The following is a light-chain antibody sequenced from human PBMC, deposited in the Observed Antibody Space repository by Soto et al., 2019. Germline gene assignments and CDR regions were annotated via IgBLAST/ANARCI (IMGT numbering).Light chain of an antibody. J-gene: IGLJ2*01. CDR2: YDD. Sequence: QSVLTQPPSASGTPGQRVSFSCSGSSSNIGSNTVNWYQQLPGTAPKLLVYYDDLLPSGVSDRFSGSKSGTSASLAISGLQSEDEAGYYCAAWDDSLNGPVFGGGTKLTVL. CDR1: SSNIGSNT. CDR3: AAWDDSLNGPV. V-gene: IGLV1-44*01.